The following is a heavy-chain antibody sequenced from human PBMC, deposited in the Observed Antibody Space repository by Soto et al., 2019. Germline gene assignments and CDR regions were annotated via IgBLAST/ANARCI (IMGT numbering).Heavy chain of an antibody. V-gene: IGHV2-5*02. CDR2: IYWDDDK. D-gene: IGHD3-3*01. CDR3: AHRVLRTVFGLVTTTAIYFDF. CDR1: GFSLTTSGVG. Sequence: QITLNESGPTVVRPTETLTLTCRFSGFSLTTSGVGVGWIRQSPGKAPEWLALIYWDDDKRYSASLKSRLTITKYTSKNQVVLTVSDLDPTDTATYYCAHRVLRTVFGLVTTTAIYFDFWGQGNPVAVSS. J-gene: IGHJ4*02.